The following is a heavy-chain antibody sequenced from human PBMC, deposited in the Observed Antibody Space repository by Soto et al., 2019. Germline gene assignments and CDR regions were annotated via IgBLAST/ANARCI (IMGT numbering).Heavy chain of an antibody. V-gene: IGHV3-7*01. CDR1: GLTFSEYW. J-gene: IGHJ3*02. D-gene: IGHD6-19*01. Sequence: EVQLVESGGGVVHPGGSLRLSCTASGLTFSEYWMTWVRQAPGKGLEWVANIQQDGGERWYVDSVKGRFTISRDNAKSSRFLQMNTLEAEDRAVYYFARDTDPIESGGGPFDALDIWGKGTMVTVSS. CDR3: ARDTDPIESGGGPFDALDI. CDR2: IQQDGGER.